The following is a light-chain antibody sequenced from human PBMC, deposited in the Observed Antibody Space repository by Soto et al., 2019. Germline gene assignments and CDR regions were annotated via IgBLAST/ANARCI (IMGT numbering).Light chain of an antibody. Sequence: EIVLTQFPGTFSLSPGERANLSCRASQSVGSNYLVWYQQRPGQPPNLLIFGASHRAPDIPDRFSGSGSGPDFTLTISRLEPEDFAVYFCQHYGSSPWTFGQGTKVDIK. V-gene: IGKV3-20*01. CDR3: QHYGSSPWT. CDR2: GAS. J-gene: IGKJ1*01. CDR1: QSVGSNY.